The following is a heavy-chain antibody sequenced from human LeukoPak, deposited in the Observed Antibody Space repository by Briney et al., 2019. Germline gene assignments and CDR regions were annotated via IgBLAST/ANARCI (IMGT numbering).Heavy chain of an antibody. CDR2: ISAYNGNT. Sequence: ASVKVSCKASGYTFTSYGISWMRQAPGQGLEWMGWISAYNGNTDYAQKLQGRVTMTTDTSTSTAYMELSSLRSEDTAVYYCARWTGDSTVTGFGYWGQGTLVTVSS. J-gene: IGHJ4*02. CDR3: ARWTGDSTVTGFGY. CDR1: GYTFTSYG. D-gene: IGHD4-17*01. V-gene: IGHV1-18*01.